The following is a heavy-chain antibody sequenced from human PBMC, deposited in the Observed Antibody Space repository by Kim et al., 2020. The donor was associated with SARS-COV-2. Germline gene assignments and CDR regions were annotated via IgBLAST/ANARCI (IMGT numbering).Heavy chain of an antibody. CDR3: ARDLGYSFDY. CDR2: AI. Sequence: AICYADSVRGRLTISTDNAKNSLYLQMNSLRAEDTAVYYCARDLGYSFDYWGQGSLVTVSS. V-gene: IGHV3-48*04. J-gene: IGHJ4*02. D-gene: IGHD2-21*01.